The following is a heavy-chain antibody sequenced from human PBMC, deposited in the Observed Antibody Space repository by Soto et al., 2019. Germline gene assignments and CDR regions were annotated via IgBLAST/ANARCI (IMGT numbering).Heavy chain of an antibody. D-gene: IGHD2-15*01. CDR3: VRNLASGGTYSFDY. J-gene: IGHJ4*02. CDR2: VRNKANSYTT. CDR1: GFTFSDHY. V-gene: IGHV3-72*01. Sequence: EVQLVESGGGLVEPGGSLRLSCAASGFTFSDHYMDWVRQAPGKGLAWIGRVRNKANSYTTEYAASVRGRFTVSRDYSKNSLYLQMNSLKTEDTAIYYCVRNLASGGTYSFDYWGQGTLVTVSS.